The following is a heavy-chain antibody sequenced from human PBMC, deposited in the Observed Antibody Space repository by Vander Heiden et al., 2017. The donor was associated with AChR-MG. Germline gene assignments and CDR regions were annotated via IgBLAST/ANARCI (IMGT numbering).Heavy chain of an antibody. Sequence: VHLVDSGAALAQPGRSLTLSCPGSGCTFGDFAVRWSRQAPGKGLEWVGFIRSKAYGETKQYAASVRDRFIVSRDDSKNIAYLQMNSLISEDTGIYYCSRGRLWVGSIGGHFDFWGQGALVTVSS. V-gene: IGHV3-49*03. CDR2: IRSKAYGETK. J-gene: IGHJ4*02. CDR1: GCTFGDFA. D-gene: IGHD3-10*01. CDR3: SRGRLWVGSIGGHFDF.